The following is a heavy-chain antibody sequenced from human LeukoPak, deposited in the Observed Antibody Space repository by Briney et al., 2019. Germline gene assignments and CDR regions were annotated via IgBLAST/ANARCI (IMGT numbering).Heavy chain of an antibody. D-gene: IGHD7-27*01. Sequence: GASVKVSCKASGYIFTAYDIGWVRQATGQGLEWRGWLNPNSGNAGYAQKFQGRVTISRNTSMSRAYMELSSLRSDDTAIYYCARRKFLGWFDPWGQGTLVTVSS. CDR3: ARRKFLGWFDP. J-gene: IGHJ5*02. V-gene: IGHV1-8*03. CDR2: LNPNSGNA. CDR1: GYIFTAYD.